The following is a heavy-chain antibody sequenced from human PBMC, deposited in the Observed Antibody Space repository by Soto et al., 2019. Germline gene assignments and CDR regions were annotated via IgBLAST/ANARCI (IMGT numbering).Heavy chain of an antibody. Sequence: EVQLVESGGGLVQPGRSLRLSCAASGFTFDDYAMHWVRQAPGKGLEWVSGISWNSGSIGYADSVKGRFTISRDNAKNSLYLQMNSLRAEDTALYYCAKGAYFDWLYAFDIWGQGTMVTVSS. CDR3: AKGAYFDWLYAFDI. J-gene: IGHJ3*02. D-gene: IGHD3-9*01. V-gene: IGHV3-9*01. CDR2: ISWNSGSI. CDR1: GFTFDDYA.